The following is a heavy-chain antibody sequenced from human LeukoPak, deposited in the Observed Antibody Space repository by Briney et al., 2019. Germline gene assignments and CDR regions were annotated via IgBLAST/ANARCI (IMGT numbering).Heavy chain of an antibody. D-gene: IGHD5-12*01. J-gene: IGHJ5*02. Sequence: GGSLRLSCAASGFTFSSYAMSWVRQAPGKGLEWVSAISGSGGSTYYADSVKGRFTISRDNSKNTLYLQMNSLRAEDTAVYYCASSGLDPYSGYDFNWFDPWGQGTLVTVSS. CDR3: ASSGLDPYSGYDFNWFDP. CDR2: ISGSGGST. V-gene: IGHV3-23*01. CDR1: GFTFSSYA.